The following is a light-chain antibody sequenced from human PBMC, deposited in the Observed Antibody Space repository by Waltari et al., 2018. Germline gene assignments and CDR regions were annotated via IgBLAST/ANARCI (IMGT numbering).Light chain of an antibody. CDR2: DAS. Sequence: EIVLTQSPATLSLSPGDRATLSFRASQSVSSYLAWYQQKPGQAPRLLIYDASNRATGIPARFSGSGSGTDFTLTISSLEPEDFAVYYCQQRSNWPLITFGQGTRLEIK. J-gene: IGKJ5*01. CDR3: QQRSNWPLIT. CDR1: QSVSSY. V-gene: IGKV3-11*01.